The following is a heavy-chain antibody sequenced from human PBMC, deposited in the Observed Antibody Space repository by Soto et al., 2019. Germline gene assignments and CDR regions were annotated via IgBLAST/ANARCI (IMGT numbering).Heavy chain of an antibody. V-gene: IGHV3-23*01. CDR2: ISGSGGST. CDR3: AKSPDGDYFANESYFDY. CDR1: GFTFSSYA. D-gene: IGHD4-17*01. J-gene: IGHJ4*02. Sequence: EVQLLESGGGLVQPGGSLRLSCAASGFTFSSYAMSWVRQAPGKGLEWVSAISGSGGSTYYADSVKGRFTISRDNSKNTLYLQMNSLRAEDTAVYYCAKSPDGDYFANESYFDYWGQGTLVTVSS.